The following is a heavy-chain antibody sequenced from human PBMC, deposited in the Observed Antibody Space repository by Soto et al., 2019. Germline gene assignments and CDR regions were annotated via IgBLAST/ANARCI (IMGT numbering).Heavy chain of an antibody. Sequence: SETLSLTCTVSGGSMRNYFWTWIRQPPGKGLEWIGYIHYSGTTSFFPSYNPSLRSRVTISEDTSKNQFSLKLLSVTTADTAVYFCAAGEASSRNLAPYYLDFRGQGTLVTVSS. V-gene: IGHV4-59*01. CDR2: IHYSGTT. CDR3: AAGEASSRNLAPYYLDF. J-gene: IGHJ4*02. D-gene: IGHD6-13*01. CDR1: GGSMRNYF.